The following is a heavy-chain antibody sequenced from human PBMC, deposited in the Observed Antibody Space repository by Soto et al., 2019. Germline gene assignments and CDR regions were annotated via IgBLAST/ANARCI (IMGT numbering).Heavy chain of an antibody. J-gene: IGHJ2*01. CDR3: AGGPRYWSFAL. Sequence: SETLSLTCSVYGGSSRAYHWSWIRQSPGEGLEWIGEFSYSGSLNYNPSLKRRVAVSLDTSTDHFSLTMTSVTAADTGVYFCAGGPRYWSFALWGRGTLVTVS. CDR2: FSYSGSL. D-gene: IGHD1-20*01. CDR1: GGSSRAYH. V-gene: IGHV4-34*01.